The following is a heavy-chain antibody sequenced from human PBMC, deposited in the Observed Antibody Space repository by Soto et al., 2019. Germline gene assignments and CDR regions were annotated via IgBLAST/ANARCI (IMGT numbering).Heavy chain of an antibody. Sequence: VPILASGGGLVQPGGSLRLSCTASGFNFNRYALSWVRQAPGKGLEWLSTLTNTDGITFYADSVQERFTISRDDSTKVLFLHMISLRAAHTAVYYCARISFLLYDGAYRNQDSWGQGTLVTVSS. CDR1: GFNFNRYA. J-gene: IGHJ1*01. V-gene: IGHV3-23*01. D-gene: IGHD3-16*01. CDR3: ARISFLLYDGAYRNQDS. CDR2: LTNTDGIT.